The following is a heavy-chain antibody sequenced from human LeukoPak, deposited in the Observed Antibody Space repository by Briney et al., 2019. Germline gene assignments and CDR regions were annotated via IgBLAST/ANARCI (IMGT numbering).Heavy chain of an antibody. CDR1: GFTFSIYS. J-gene: IGHJ4*02. D-gene: IGHD5-24*01. Sequence: GGSLRLSCAASGFTFSIYSMNWVRQAPGKGLEWVSSISGSSTYIDYADSVKGRFTISRDNAKNSLYLQMNSLRAEDTAVYYCARERDGYPDYWGQGTLVTVSS. CDR3: ARERDGYPDY. CDR2: ISGSSTYI. V-gene: IGHV3-21*01.